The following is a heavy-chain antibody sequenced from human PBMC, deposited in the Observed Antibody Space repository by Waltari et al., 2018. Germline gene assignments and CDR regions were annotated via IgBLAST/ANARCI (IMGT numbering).Heavy chain of an antibody. Sequence: QLQLQQWGAGLLKPSETLSLTCAVYGGSFSGYYWIWIRQPPGKGLEWIGEINHSGSTNYNPSLKSRVTISVDTSKNQFSLKLSSVTAADTAVYYCARVWLRVLDYWGQGTLVTVSS. J-gene: IGHJ4*02. CDR1: GGSFSGYY. D-gene: IGHD3-10*01. CDR3: ARVWLRVLDY. CDR2: INHSGST. V-gene: IGHV4-34*01.